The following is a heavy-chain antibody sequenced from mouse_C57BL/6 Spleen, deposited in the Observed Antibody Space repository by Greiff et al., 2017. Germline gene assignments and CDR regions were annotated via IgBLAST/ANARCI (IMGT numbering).Heavy chain of an antibody. J-gene: IGHJ2*01. Sequence: VKDRFTISRDDSESMLYLQMNNLKTEDTAMYYCVRDPFDYWGQGTTLTVSS. V-gene: IGHV10-1*01. CDR3: VRDPFDY.